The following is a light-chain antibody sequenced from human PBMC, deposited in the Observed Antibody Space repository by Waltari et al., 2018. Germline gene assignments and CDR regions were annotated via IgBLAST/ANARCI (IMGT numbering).Light chain of an antibody. Sequence: QSALTQPVSVSGSPGPSVTISCTGTSNNVGVYNLLSWFQHHPDQAPKLLIFYVSKRPSGVSNRFSGSKSGNTASLTISGLQTEDEADYYCCSYSTGGSWMFGGGTKLTVL. CDR2: YVS. J-gene: IGLJ3*02. CDR3: CSYSTGGSWM. V-gene: IGLV2-23*02. CDR1: SNNVGVYNL.